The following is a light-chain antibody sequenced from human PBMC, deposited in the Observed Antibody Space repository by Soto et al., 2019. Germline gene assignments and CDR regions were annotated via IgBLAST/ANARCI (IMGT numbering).Light chain of an antibody. CDR2: AAS. J-gene: IGKJ1*01. CDR3: QQSYSTPRT. Sequence: DIQMTQSPSSLSASVGDRVTITCRASQSIRSYLNWYQQKPGKAPKLLIYAASSLQSGVPSRFSGSGSGTDFTLTINSLQPEDFETYYCQQSYSTPRTFGQGTKVEIK. V-gene: IGKV1-39*01. CDR1: QSIRSY.